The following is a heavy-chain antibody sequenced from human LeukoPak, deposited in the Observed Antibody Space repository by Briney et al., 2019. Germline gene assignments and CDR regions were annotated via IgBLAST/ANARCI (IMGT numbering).Heavy chain of an antibody. CDR1: GFSFTSYW. CDR3: ARPGQLGEYTPYYFDF. V-gene: IGHV5-51*01. CDR2: IYPADSDT. Sequence: GESLQISFKGSGFSFTSYWIGWVRPMPGKGLEYMGIIYPADSDTRYSPSFQGQATISADKSISTAYLQWSSLKASDTAMYYCARPGQLGEYTPYYFDFWGQGTLVTVSS. J-gene: IGHJ4*02. D-gene: IGHD3-16*01.